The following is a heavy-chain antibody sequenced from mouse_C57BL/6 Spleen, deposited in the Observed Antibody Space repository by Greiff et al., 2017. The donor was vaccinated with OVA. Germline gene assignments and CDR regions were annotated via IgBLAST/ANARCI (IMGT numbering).Heavy chain of an antibody. CDR1: GYTFTSYW. D-gene: IGHD3-3*01. J-gene: IGHJ2*01. CDR3: AREGTLFDY. Sequence: QVHVKQPGAELVKPGASVKLSCKASGYTFTSYWMQWVKQRPGQGLEWIGEIDPSDSYTNYNQKFKGKATLTVDTSSSTAYMQLSSLTSEDSAVYYCAREGTLFDYWGQGTTLTVSS. CDR2: IDPSDSYT. V-gene: IGHV1-50*01.